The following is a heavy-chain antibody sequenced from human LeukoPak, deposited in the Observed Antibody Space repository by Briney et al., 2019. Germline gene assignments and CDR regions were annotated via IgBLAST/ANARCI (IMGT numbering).Heavy chain of an antibody. J-gene: IGHJ6*02. Sequence: AETLSLTCTVSGGSVSSGSYYWSWIRQPPGKGLEWIGCTYYSGSTYYNPSLKSRVTISVDTSKNQFSLKLSSVTAADTAVYYCARDSGIAAAQYYYGMDVWGQGTTVTVSS. D-gene: IGHD6-13*01. CDR3: ARDSGIAAAQYYYGMDV. CDR1: GGSVSSGSYY. CDR2: TYYSGST. V-gene: IGHV4-61*01.